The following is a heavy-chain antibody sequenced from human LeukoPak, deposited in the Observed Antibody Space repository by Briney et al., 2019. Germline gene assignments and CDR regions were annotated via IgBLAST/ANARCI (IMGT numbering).Heavy chain of an antibody. V-gene: IGHV4-61*01. CDR3: ARGRYGWLPFDY. J-gene: IGHJ4*02. CDR1: GGSISSGSYH. Sequence: SQTLSLTCTVSGGSISSGSYHWSWIRQPPGKGLEWIGYIYYSGSTNYNPSLKSRVTISVDTSKNQFTLKLSSVTAADTAVYYCARGRYGWLPFDYWGQGTLVTVSS. CDR2: IYYSGST. D-gene: IGHD3-16*01.